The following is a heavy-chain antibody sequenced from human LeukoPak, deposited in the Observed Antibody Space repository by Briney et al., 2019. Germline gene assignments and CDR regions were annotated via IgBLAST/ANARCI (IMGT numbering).Heavy chain of an antibody. J-gene: IGHJ5*02. D-gene: IGHD6-13*01. Sequence: PGRSLRLSCAASGFTFDDYAMHWVRQAPGKGLEWVSGISWNSGSIGYADSVKGRFTISRDNSKNTLYLQMNSLRAEDTAVYYCARAWAAAGPTHNWFDPWGQGTLVTVSS. CDR2: ISWNSGSI. CDR3: ARAWAAAGPTHNWFDP. V-gene: IGHV3-9*01. CDR1: GFTFDDYA.